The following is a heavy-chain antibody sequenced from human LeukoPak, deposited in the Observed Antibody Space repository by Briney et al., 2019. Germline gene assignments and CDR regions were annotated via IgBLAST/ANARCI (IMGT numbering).Heavy chain of an antibody. Sequence: GSSVKVSCKASGGTFSSYAISWVRQAPGQGLEWMGRIIPILGIANYAQKFQGRVTITADKSTSTAYMELSSLRSEDTAVYYCARVGMYYDILTGYYTQNWFDPWGQGTLVTVSS. CDR2: IIPILGIA. V-gene: IGHV1-69*04. D-gene: IGHD3-9*01. CDR1: GGTFSSYA. CDR3: ARVGMYYDILTGYYTQNWFDP. J-gene: IGHJ5*02.